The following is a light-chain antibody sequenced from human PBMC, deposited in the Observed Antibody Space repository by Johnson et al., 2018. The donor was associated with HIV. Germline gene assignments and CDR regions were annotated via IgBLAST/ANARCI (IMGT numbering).Light chain of an antibody. CDR3: GTWDSSLGFYV. CDR2: ENN. CDR1: SSNIGNNY. J-gene: IGLJ1*01. Sequence: QSVLTQPPSVSVAPGQKVTISCSGSSSNIGNNYVSWYQQLPGTAPKLLIYENNKRPSGIPDRFSGSKSGTSATLGITGLQTGDEADYYCGTWDSSLGFYVFGTGTKVTVL. V-gene: IGLV1-51*02.